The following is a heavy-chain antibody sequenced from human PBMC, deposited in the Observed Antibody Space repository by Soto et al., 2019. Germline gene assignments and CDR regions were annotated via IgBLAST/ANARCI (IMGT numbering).Heavy chain of an antibody. V-gene: IGHV1-69*13. Sequence: SVKVSCKASGGTFSSYAISWVRQAPGQGLEWMGGIIPIFGTANYAQKFQGRVTITADESTSTAYMELSSLRSEDTAVYYCASNLNVWGSYRLGDYYGMDVWGQGTTVTVSS. J-gene: IGHJ6*02. D-gene: IGHD3-16*02. CDR1: GGTFSSYA. CDR2: IIPIFGTA. CDR3: ASNLNVWGSYRLGDYYGMDV.